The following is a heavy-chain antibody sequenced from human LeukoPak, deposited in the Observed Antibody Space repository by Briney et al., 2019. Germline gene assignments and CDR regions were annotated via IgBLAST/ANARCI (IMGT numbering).Heavy chain of an antibody. CDR2: ISNSGNTK. CDR1: GFTFSSYE. J-gene: IGHJ4*02. CDR3: ARSTYFDY. V-gene: IGHV3-48*03. Sequence: PGGSLRLSCVASGFTFSSYEMNWVRQAPGKGLEWVSYISNSGNTKHHADSVKGRFTISRDNAKNSLYLQINSLTAEDTAVYYCARSTYFDYWGQGTLVTVSP.